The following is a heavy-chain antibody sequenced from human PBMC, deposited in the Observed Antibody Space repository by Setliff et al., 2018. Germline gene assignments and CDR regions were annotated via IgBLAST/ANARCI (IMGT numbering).Heavy chain of an antibody. J-gene: IGHJ4*02. CDR3: ARVGTAGGYYFDF. CDR2: IFPADSDT. D-gene: IGHD2-15*01. Sequence: GESLTISCKGSGYRFSSYWIGWVRQMPGKGLEWIGIIFPADSDTRYSPSFQGQVTISADKSISTAYVQWRSLKASDTAMYYCARVGTAGGYYFDFWGQGALVTSPQ. CDR1: GYRFSSYW. V-gene: IGHV5-51*01.